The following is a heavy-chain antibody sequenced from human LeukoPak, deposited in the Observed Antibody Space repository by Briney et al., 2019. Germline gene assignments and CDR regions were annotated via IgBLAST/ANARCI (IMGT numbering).Heavy chain of an antibody. Sequence: ASVKVSCKASGGTFSSYAISWVRQAPGQGLEWMGGIIPIFGTANYAQKLQGRVTITTDESTSTAYMELSSLRSEDTAVYYCARDPVSSGYYYAPHWFDPWGQGTLVTVSS. D-gene: IGHD3-22*01. CDR2: IIPIFGTA. J-gene: IGHJ5*02. V-gene: IGHV1-69*05. CDR3: ARDPVSSGYYYAPHWFDP. CDR1: GGTFSSYA.